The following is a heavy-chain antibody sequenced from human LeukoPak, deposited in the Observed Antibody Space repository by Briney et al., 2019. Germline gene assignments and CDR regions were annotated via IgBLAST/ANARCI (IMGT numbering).Heavy chain of an antibody. CDR1: GFTFGDYG. CDR2: INWNGGST. V-gene: IGHV3-20*04. Sequence: GGSLRLSCAASGFTFGDYGLSWVRQAPGKGLEWVSGINWNGGSTGYADSVKGRFTISRDNAKNSVDLQMHSLRAEDTALYYCARQLQLRYFDWSPWDVWGQGITVTVSS. CDR3: ARQLQLRYFDWSPWDV. J-gene: IGHJ6*02. D-gene: IGHD3-9*01.